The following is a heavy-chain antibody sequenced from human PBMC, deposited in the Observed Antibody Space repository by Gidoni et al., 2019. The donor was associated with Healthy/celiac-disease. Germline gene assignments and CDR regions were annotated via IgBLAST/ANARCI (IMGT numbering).Heavy chain of an antibody. Sequence: QLQLQESAPGLVKPSETLSLTCTVSGGSISSSSYYWGWIRQPPGKGLEWIGSIYYSGSTYYNPSLKSRVTISVDTSKNQFSLKLSSVTAADTAVYYCARQWKYYDSGYYFDYWGQGTLVTVSS. D-gene: IGHD3-22*01. CDR2: IYYSGST. CDR3: ARQWKYYDSGYYFDY. V-gene: IGHV4-39*01. J-gene: IGHJ4*02. CDR1: GGSISSSSYY.